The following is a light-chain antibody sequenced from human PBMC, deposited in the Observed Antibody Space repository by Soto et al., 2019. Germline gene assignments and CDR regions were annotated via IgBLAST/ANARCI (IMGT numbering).Light chain of an antibody. Sequence: QSALTQPASVSGSPGQSITISCTGTSSAVGGYNYVSWYHQHPGKAPKLMIYEVSNRPSGVSNRFSGSKPGNTASLTISGLQSEDEADYYCSSYTSSSTYVFGTGTKLTVL. CDR3: SSYTSSSTYV. J-gene: IGLJ1*01. CDR2: EVS. V-gene: IGLV2-14*01. CDR1: SSAVGGYNY.